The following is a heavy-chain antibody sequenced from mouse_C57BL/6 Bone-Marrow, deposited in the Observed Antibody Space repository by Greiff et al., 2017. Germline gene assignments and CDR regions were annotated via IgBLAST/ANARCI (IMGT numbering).Heavy chain of an antibody. J-gene: IGHJ3*01. D-gene: IGHD2-4*01. CDR1: GFSLTSYG. V-gene: IGHV2-2*01. CDR3: ASIYYDYDGFAY. Sequence: VQVVESGPGLVQPSQSLSITCTVSGFSLTSYGVHWVRQSPGQGLEWLGVIWSGGSTDYNAAFISRLSISKDNSKSQVFFKMNSLQADDTAIYYCASIYYDYDGFAYWGQGTLVTVSA. CDR2: IWSGGST.